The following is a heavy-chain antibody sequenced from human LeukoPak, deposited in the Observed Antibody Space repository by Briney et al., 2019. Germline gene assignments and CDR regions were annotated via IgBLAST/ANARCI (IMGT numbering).Heavy chain of an antibody. CDR1: GFTFSSYG. CDR2: ISYDGSNK. CDR3: ARDGSIPWGYYMDV. J-gene: IGHJ6*03. D-gene: IGHD2-2*02. Sequence: GGSLRLSCAASGFTFSSYGMHWVRQAPGKGLEWVAVISYDGSNKYYADSVKGRFTISRDNSKNTLYLQMNSLRAEDTAVYYSARDGSIPWGYYMDVWGKGTTVTISS. V-gene: IGHV3-30*03.